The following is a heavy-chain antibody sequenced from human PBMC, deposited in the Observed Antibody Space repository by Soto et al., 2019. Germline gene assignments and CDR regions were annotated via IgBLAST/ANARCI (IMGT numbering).Heavy chain of an antibody. CDR1: GCVFLDYY. Sequence: HGGSLRHTFESGGCVFLDYYIICIHKAPGKGLEWVSYISSGGDTTYYADSVKGRFTISRDNAKNSLSLQMNSLRAEDTAVYYCARGGFLAVGAIDYWGQVTLVSVFS. CDR3: ARGGFLAVGAIDY. V-gene: IGHV3-11*01. CDR2: ISSGGDTT. D-gene: IGHD3-3*01. J-gene: IGHJ4*02.